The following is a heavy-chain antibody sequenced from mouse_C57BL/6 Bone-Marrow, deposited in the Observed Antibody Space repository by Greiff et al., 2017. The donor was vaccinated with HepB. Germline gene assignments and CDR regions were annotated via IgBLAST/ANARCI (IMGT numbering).Heavy chain of an antibody. CDR2: IYPRSGNT. V-gene: IGHV1-81*01. J-gene: IGHJ4*01. D-gene: IGHD4-1*01. CDR3: ARRDWVYYYAMDY. Sequence: QVQLKQSGAELARPGASVKLSCKASGYTFTSYGISWVKQRTGQGLEWIGEIYPRSGNTYYNEKFKGKATLTADKSSSTAYLQLSSLTSEDTAIYYCARRDWVYYYAMDYWGQGTSVTVSS. CDR1: GYTFTSYG.